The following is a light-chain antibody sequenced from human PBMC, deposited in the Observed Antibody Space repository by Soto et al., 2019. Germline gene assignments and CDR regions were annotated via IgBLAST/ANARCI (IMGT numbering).Light chain of an antibody. CDR2: DVS. J-gene: IGLJ2*01. CDR3: SSYTSSSTLPV. Sequence: QSALTRPASVSGSPGQSITISCTGTSSDVGGYNYVSWYQQHPGKAPKLMIYDVSNRPSGVSNRFSGSKSGNTASLTISGLQAEDEADYYCSSYTSSSTLPVFGGGTQLTVL. CDR1: SSDVGGYNY. V-gene: IGLV2-14*01.